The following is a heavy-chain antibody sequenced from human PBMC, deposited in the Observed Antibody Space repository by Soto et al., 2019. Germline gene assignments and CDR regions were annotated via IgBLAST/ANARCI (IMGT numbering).Heavy chain of an antibody. CDR2: IGGDGEST. J-gene: IGHJ5*02. Sequence: EEQLLESGGGLVKPGGSLRLSSAASGFTFSRYAMSWVRQIPGKGLECVSAIGGDGESTHYADSVEGRFTISRDNSKNTLYLQLNSLSVEDTAVYYCAKVGGFDPWGQGTLVTVSS. CDR3: AKVGGFDP. V-gene: IGHV3-23*01. D-gene: IGHD4-17*01. CDR1: GFTFSRYA.